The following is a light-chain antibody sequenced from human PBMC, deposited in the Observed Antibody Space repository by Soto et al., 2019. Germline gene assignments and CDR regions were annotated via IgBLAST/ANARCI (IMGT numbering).Light chain of an antibody. CDR2: DAS. CDR1: QSVSNF. J-gene: IGKJ5*01. CDR3: QQRSNWLIT. Sequence: EIVLTQSPATLSLSPGERASLSCWASQSVSNFLAWYQQKPGQAPRLLIYDASNRATGIPARFSGSGSGTDFTLTISSLEPEDSAVYYCQQRSNWLITFGQGTRLEIK. V-gene: IGKV3-11*01.